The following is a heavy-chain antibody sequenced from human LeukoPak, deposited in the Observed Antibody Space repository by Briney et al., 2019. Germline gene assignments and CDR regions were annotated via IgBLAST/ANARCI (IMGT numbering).Heavy chain of an antibody. CDR1: GFTFSSYA. Sequence: PGGSLRLSCAASGFTFSSYAMSWVRQAPGKGLEWVSAISGSGGSTYYADSVKGRFTISRDNSKDTLYLQMNSLRAEDTAVYYCAKSGGDYYDAFDIWGQGTMVTVSS. CDR3: AKSGGDYYDAFDI. V-gene: IGHV3-23*01. J-gene: IGHJ3*02. D-gene: IGHD2-21*02. CDR2: ISGSGGST.